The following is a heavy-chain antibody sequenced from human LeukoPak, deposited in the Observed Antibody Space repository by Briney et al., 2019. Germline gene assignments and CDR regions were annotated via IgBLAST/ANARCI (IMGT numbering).Heavy chain of an antibody. CDR3: ATIPPIVVVPAAIYWFDP. J-gene: IGHJ5*02. CDR2: ISAYNGNT. V-gene: IGHV1-18*01. CDR1: GYTFTSYG. D-gene: IGHD2-2*01. Sequence: ASVKVSCKASGYTFTSYGISWVRQAPGQGLEWMGWISAYNGNTNYAQKLQGRVTMTTDTSTSTAYMELRSLRFDDTAVYYCATIPPIVVVPAAIYWFDPWGQGTLVTVSS.